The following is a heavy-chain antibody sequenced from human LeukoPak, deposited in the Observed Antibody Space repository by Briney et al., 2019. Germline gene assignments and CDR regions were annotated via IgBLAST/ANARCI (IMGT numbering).Heavy chain of an antibody. V-gene: IGHV3-9*01. CDR3: ARDGSDRPLLWFGKLYIPGDY. D-gene: IGHD3-10*01. J-gene: IGHJ4*02. Sequence: SLRLSCAASGFTFDDYAMHWVRQAPGKGLEWVSGISWNSGSIGYADSVKGRFTISRDNAKNSLYLQMNSLRAEDTAVYYCARDGSDRPLLWFGKLYIPGDYWGQGTLVTVSS. CDR2: ISWNSGSI. CDR1: GFTFDDYA.